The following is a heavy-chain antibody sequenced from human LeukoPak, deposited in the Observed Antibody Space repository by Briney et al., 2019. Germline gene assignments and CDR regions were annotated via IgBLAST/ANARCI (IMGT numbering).Heavy chain of an antibody. D-gene: IGHD4-11*01. V-gene: IGHV4-59*02. Sequence: SETLSLTCTVSGGSVRTYYWSWIRQSPGKGLEWIGYIYSGSTNYNPSLKSRVTISVDASKNQCSLKLRSVTAADTAVYFCVGAHSNSFYFYGWGQGTLVSVSS. CDR2: IYSGST. CDR1: GGSVRTYY. J-gene: IGHJ4*02. CDR3: VGAHSNSFYFYG.